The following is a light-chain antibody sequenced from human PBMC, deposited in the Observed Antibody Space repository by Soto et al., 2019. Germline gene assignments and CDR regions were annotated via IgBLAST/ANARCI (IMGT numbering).Light chain of an antibody. CDR2: DTS. CDR3: QQYNSFWT. Sequence: DIPMTQSPSTLSASVGDRVTITCRASQSISSWLAWYQQKPGKAPKLLIYDTSYLESGVPSGFSGSGSGTEFSLTISSLQPDDLATYYCQQYNSFWTFGQGTKVEI. CDR1: QSISSW. J-gene: IGKJ1*01. V-gene: IGKV1-5*01.